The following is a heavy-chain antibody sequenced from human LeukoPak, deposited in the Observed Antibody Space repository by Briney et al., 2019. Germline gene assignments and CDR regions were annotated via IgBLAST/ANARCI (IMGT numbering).Heavy chain of an antibody. CDR2: INPNSGGT. V-gene: IGHV1-2*06. CDR3: ARMAIVVVPAAMNANY. D-gene: IGHD2-2*01. Sequence: SVKVSCKASGYTFTGYYMHWVRQAPGQGLEWMGRINPNSGGTNYAQKFQGRVTMTRDTSISTAYMELSRLRSDDTAVYYCARMAIVVVPAAMNANYWGQGTLVTVSS. J-gene: IGHJ4*02. CDR1: GYTFTGYY.